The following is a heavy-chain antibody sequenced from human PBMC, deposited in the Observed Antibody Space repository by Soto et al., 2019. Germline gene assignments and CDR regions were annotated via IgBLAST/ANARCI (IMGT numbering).Heavy chain of an antibody. V-gene: IGHV4-31*03. CDR3: ARAAHDYGDYVGNWFDP. CDR1: GGSISSGGYY. Sequence: PSETLSLTCTVSGGSISSGGYYWSWIRQHPGKGLEWIGYIYYSGSTYYNPSLKSRVTISVDTSKNQFSLKLSSVTAADTAVYYCARAAHDYGDYVGNWFDPWGQGTLATVSS. D-gene: IGHD4-17*01. CDR2: IYYSGST. J-gene: IGHJ5*02.